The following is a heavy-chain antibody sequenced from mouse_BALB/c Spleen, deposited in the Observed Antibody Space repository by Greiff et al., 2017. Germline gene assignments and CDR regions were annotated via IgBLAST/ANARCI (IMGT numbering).Heavy chain of an antibody. D-gene: IGHD1-2*01. CDR2: ISSGGSYT. V-gene: IGHV5-6*01. J-gene: IGHJ2*01. CDR3: ARHKTTATAFDY. CDR1: GFTFSSYG. Sequence: EVQRVESGGDLVKPGGSLKLSCAASGFTFSSYGMSWVRQTPDKRLEWVATISSGGSYTYYPDSVKGRFTISRDNAKNTLYLQMSSLKSEDTAMYYCARHKTTATAFDYWGQGTTLTVSS.